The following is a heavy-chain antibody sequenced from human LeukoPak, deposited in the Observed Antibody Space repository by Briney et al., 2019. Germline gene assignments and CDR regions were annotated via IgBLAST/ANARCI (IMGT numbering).Heavy chain of an antibody. CDR2: ISRSGTTI. CDR1: GFTFSDYF. D-gene: IGHD3-10*01. J-gene: IGHJ3*02. Sequence: PGGSLRLSCTASGFTFSDYFMSWIRQAPGKGLEWISQISRSGTTIYYADSVKGRFTISRDNAKNSLYLQMNSLRDEDTAVYYCARVKRKLLWFGEKERGAFDIWGQGTMVTVSS. CDR3: ARVKRKLLWFGEKERGAFDI. V-gene: IGHV3-11*04.